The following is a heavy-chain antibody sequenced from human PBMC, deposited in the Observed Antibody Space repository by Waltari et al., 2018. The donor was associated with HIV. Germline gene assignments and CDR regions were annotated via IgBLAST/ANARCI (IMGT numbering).Heavy chain of an antibody. Sequence: QVQLVESGGGVVQPGRSLRLSCAASGFTFSSSGMHWVRQAPGKGLEWVAVRWYDGSNKYYADSVKGRFTISRDNSKNTLYLQMNSLRAEDTAVYYCARSSSTSAGYYYYGMDVWGQGTTVTVSS. V-gene: IGHV3-33*01. CDR2: RWYDGSNK. J-gene: IGHJ6*02. CDR1: GFTFSSSG. CDR3: ARSSSTSAGYYYYGMDV. D-gene: IGHD2-2*01.